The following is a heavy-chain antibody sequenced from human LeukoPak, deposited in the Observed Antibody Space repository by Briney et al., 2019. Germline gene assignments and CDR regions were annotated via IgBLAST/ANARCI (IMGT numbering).Heavy chain of an antibody. CDR2: ISAYNGNT. Sequence: GASVTVSCKASGYTFTSYGISWVRQAPGQGLEWMGWISAYNGNTNYAQKLQGRVTMTTDTSTSTAYMELGSLRSDDTAVYYCAGGYCSSTSCSEDWFDPWGQGTLVTVSS. V-gene: IGHV1-18*01. CDR3: AGGYCSSTSCSEDWFDP. J-gene: IGHJ5*02. D-gene: IGHD2-2*01. CDR1: GYTFTSYG.